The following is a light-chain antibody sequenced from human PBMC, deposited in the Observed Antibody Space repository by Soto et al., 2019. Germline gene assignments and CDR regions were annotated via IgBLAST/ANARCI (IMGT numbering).Light chain of an antibody. Sequence: EIVMTQSPATLSVSLGGRATLSCRASQSVSTDLAWYQQRPGQAPRLLIYGASNRATGIPARFSGSGSGTEFTLTISRLQSEDFAVYYCQKYNNWPSLTFGGGTKVDIK. CDR2: GAS. CDR1: QSVSTD. V-gene: IGKV3-15*01. J-gene: IGKJ4*01. CDR3: QKYNNWPSLT.